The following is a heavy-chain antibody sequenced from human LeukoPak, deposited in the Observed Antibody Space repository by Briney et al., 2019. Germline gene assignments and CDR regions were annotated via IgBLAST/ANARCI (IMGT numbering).Heavy chain of an antibody. D-gene: IGHD2-21*02. CDR3: ARGLAYCGGDCYSAYFDY. J-gene: IGHJ4*02. CDR1: GGSLCGYY. V-gene: IGHV4-34*01. CDR2: INHSGST. Sequence: PESLSLTCALYGGSLCGYYWSWIRQPPGQGLEWSGEINHSGSTNYNPSLKSRVTISVDTSMNQFSLKLSSVTAADTAVYYCARGLAYCGGDCYSAYFDYWGQGTLVTVSS.